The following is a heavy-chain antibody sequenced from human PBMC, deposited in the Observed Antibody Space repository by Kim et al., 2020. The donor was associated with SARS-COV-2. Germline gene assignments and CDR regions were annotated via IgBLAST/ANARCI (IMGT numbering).Heavy chain of an antibody. V-gene: IGHV1-2*06. CDR3: ARVYSTIENY. Sequence: ASVKVSCKASGYSFTGYYLHWVRQAPGQGLEWMGRINPDSGGTNYAQKFQGRVTMTRDTSISTAFMEPTGLRSDDTAVYYCARVYSTIENYWGQGTLVTV. D-gene: IGHD3-3*01. CDR2: INPDSGGT. J-gene: IGHJ4*02. CDR1: GYSFTGYY.